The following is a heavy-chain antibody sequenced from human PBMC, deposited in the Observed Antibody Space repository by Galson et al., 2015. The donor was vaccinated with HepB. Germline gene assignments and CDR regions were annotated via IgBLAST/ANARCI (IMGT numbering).Heavy chain of an antibody. CDR1: GFTFSSYA. J-gene: IGHJ4*02. D-gene: IGHD4-17*01. V-gene: IGHV3-30-3*02. CDR3: AKFSWVTRGSD. CDR2: ISYDGSNK. Sequence: SLRLSCAASGFTFSSYAMHWVRQAPGKGLEWVAVISYDGSNKYYADSVKGRFTISRDNSKNTLYLQMNSLRAEDTAVYYCAKFSWVTRGSDWGQGTLVTVSS.